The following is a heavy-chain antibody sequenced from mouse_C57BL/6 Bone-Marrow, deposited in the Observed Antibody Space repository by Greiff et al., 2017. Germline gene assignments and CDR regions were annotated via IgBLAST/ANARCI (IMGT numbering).Heavy chain of an antibody. CDR3: ARDTTVVARDGLDY. D-gene: IGHD1-1*01. CDR1: GFNIKNTY. CDR2: IDPANGNT. Sequence: VQLKESVAELVRPGASVKLSCTASGFNIKNTYMHWVKQRPEQGLEWIGRIDPANGNTKYAPKFQGKATISADTSSNTAYLQLSSLTSEDTAIYYCARDTTVVARDGLDYWGQGTTLTVSS. J-gene: IGHJ2*01. V-gene: IGHV14-3*01.